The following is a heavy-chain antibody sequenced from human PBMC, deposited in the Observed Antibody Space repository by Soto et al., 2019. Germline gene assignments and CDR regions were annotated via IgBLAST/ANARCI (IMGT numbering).Heavy chain of an antibody. CDR3: ARGWGVVHIDF. D-gene: IGHD3-16*01. CDR1: GGSVSSYY. CDR2: IYYTGTT. V-gene: IGHV4-59*02. Sequence: SETLSLTCTVSGGSVSSYYWSWIRQSPGKGLEWIGYIYYTGTTNYNPSLKSRVSISIDTSKNQFSLNLNSVTAADTAVYYCARGWGVVHIDFWGQGTLVTVSS. J-gene: IGHJ4*02.